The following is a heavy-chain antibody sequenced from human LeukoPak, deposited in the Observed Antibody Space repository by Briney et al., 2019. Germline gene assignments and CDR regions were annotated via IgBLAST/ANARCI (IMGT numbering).Heavy chain of an antibody. CDR2: IYYSGST. J-gene: IGHJ5*02. D-gene: IGHD3-10*01. CDR3: ARGFGDWGLSWFDP. V-gene: IGHV4-61*01. Sequence: SETLSLTCTVSGDSISISSYYWSWIRQPPGKGLEWIGYIYYSGSTNYNPSLKSRVTISLDTSKNQFSLKLTSVTAADTAVYYCARGFGDWGLSWFDPWGQGTLVTVSS. CDR1: GDSISISSYY.